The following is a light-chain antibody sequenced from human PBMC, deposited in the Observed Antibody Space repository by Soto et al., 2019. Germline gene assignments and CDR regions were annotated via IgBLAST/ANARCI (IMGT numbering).Light chain of an antibody. V-gene: IGLV2-8*01. CDR2: EVN. Sequence: QSVLTQPPAVSCSPGHTVTIPCTGTNSDDGGYNYVSWYQQQTGKAPQLMIYEVNQRPSGDPDRFSGSKSGNTACLTVAGLQAEDEADYYCSSYAGSSTVFRTGTKVKVL. CDR1: NSDDGGYNY. J-gene: IGLJ1*01. CDR3: SSYAGSSTV.